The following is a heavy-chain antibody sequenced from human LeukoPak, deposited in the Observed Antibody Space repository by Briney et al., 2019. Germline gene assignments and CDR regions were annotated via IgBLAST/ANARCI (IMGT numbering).Heavy chain of an antibody. J-gene: IGHJ6*02. CDR1: GGSISSYY. CDR3: ARLIVGATRYHYGMDV. D-gene: IGHD1-26*01. V-gene: IGHV4-4*07. CDR2: IYTSGST. Sequence: SETLSLTCTVSGGSISSYYWSWIRQPAGKGLEWIGRIYTSGSTNYNPSLKSRVTMSVDTSKNQFSLKLSSVTAADTAVYYCARLIVGATRYHYGMDVWGQGTTVTVSS.